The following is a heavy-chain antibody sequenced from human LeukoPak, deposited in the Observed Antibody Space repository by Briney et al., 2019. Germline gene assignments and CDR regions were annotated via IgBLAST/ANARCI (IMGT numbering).Heavy chain of an antibody. J-gene: IGHJ4*02. Sequence: PGGSLRLSCAASGFNVSSNYMSWVRQAPGKGLEWVSVIYSGEKTQYADSVKGRFTISRHNSKNTLYLQMNSLRAEDTAVYYCARGPRTYSSGWGHFDYWGQGTLVTVSS. D-gene: IGHD6-19*01. CDR2: IYSGEKT. CDR3: ARGPRTYSSGWGHFDY. CDR1: GFNVSSNY. V-gene: IGHV3-53*04.